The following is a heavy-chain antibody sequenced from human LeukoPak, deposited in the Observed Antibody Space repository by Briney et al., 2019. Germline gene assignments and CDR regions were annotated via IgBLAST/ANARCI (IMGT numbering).Heavy chain of an antibody. CDR1: GVSLRGYY. Sequence: SETLSLTCAVYGVSLRGYYWSWIRQSPEQGLEWIGEVNHEGDSIYSPSLKSRLTLSVDMSKNQFSLNLRSVTAADTAVYFCARGSNYVSDYYFDVWGKGTTVIVSS. CDR3: ARGSNYVSDYYFDV. J-gene: IGHJ6*03. CDR2: VNHEGDS. D-gene: IGHD4-11*01. V-gene: IGHV4-34*01.